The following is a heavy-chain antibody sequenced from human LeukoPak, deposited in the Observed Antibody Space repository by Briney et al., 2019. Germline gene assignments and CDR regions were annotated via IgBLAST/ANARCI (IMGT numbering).Heavy chain of an antibody. J-gene: IGHJ4*02. CDR1: GYSISSGYY. CDR3: ARQTPETLDY. Sequence: SETLSLTCAVSGYSISSGYYWGWIRQPPGKGLEWIRSIYHSGSTYYNPSLKSRVTISVDTSKNQFSLKLSSVTAADTAVYYCARQTPETLDYWGQGTLVTVSS. V-gene: IGHV4-38-2*01. CDR2: IYHSGST.